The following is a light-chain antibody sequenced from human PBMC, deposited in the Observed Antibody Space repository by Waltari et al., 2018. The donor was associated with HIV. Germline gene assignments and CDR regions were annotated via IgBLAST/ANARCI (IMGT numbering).Light chain of an antibody. CDR3: LRSNSGARGV. Sequence: QAVVTQESSLTVSPGGTVTLTCGSSDGPVTSGHYPYWFQQKPGQAPRTLIFDTRARHSSTPARFAGSLLERKAVLTLSGAQPEDEADYYRLRSNSGARGVFGGGTKLTVL. CDR2: DTR. V-gene: IGLV7-46*01. CDR1: DGPVTSGHY. J-gene: IGLJ3*02.